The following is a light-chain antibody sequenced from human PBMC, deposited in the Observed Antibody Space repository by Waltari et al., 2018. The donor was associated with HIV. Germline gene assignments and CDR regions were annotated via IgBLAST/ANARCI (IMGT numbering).Light chain of an antibody. CDR2: EVT. Sequence: QSALTQPPSASGPLGQSVTISCTGSSSDLGAYDSVSWFHQHPRSAPKLLLYEVTRRPSTVSDRFSGSRSGSTAFLTVAGLQPDDEATYFCSSYGDSLRVLFGGGTNVTVL. CDR1: SSDLGAYDS. J-gene: IGLJ3*02. V-gene: IGLV2-8*01. CDR3: SSYGDSLRVL.